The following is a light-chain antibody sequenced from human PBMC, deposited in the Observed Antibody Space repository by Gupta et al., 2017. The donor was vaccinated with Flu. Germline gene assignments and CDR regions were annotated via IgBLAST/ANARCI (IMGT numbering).Light chain of an antibody. V-gene: IGKV3-15*01. CDR2: TAS. Sequence: EVLMTQLPATLSVSPGERVTLSCRASQSISINLAWYQHKPGQAPRLLIYTASTRATGVPARFSGSGSGTQFTLTISSLQSEDFAVYYCQQYNNWPYTFGQGTXLEIK. CDR3: QQYNNWPYT. J-gene: IGKJ2*01. CDR1: QSISIN.